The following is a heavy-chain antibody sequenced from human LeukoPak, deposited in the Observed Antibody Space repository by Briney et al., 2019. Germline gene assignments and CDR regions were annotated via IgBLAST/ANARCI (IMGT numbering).Heavy chain of an antibody. CDR1: GCTFTGYY. CDR2: INPDSGGT. D-gene: IGHD2-2*02. Sequence: EASVKVSCKASGCTFTGYYMHWVRQSPGQGLEWMGWINPDSGGTNYAQKFQGRVTMTRDTSISTAYMELSRLRSDDTAVYYCARDLPGYCSSTSCYSPTPGDYWGQGTLVTVSS. J-gene: IGHJ4*02. CDR3: ARDLPGYCSSTSCYSPTPGDY. V-gene: IGHV1-2*02.